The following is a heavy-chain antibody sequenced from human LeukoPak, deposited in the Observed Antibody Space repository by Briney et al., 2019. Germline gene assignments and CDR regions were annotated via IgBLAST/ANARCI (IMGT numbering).Heavy chain of an antibody. Sequence: PGESLKISCQCSGYSFRTYWISWVRQMPGRGLEWMGRIEPSDSNTNYSPSFQGHVRISADKSISTAYLQWSSLKASDTAMYYCARHAMRLTGHSDYWGQGTLVTVSS. CDR2: IEPSDSNT. V-gene: IGHV5-10-1*01. D-gene: IGHD3-9*01. CDR1: GYSFRTYW. J-gene: IGHJ4*02. CDR3: ARHAMRLTGHSDY.